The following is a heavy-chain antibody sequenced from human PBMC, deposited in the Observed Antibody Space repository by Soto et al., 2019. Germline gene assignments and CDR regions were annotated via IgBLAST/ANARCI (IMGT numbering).Heavy chain of an antibody. CDR3: ARDFRMAVAGNGWSEP. D-gene: IGHD6-19*01. Sequence: SETLSLTCTVSGGSISSYFWSWIRQPPGKGLEWIGYIYYSGSTNFNPSLKTRVTISLDTSKNQFPLKLASVTAADTAVYYCARDFRMAVAGNGWSEPWGQGPLVTVSS. CDR2: IYYSGST. J-gene: IGHJ5*02. V-gene: IGHV4-59*01. CDR1: GGSISSYF.